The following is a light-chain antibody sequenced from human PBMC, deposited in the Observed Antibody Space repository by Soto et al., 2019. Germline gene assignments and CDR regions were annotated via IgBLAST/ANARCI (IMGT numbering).Light chain of an antibody. J-gene: IGKJ2*01. Sequence: DIQMTQSPSTLSASVGDRVTITCRASQSISSWLAWYQQKPGKAPKLLIYDASSLESGVPSRFSGSGSGTEFTLTISSLQPDDFAAYYCQQYNSYPLTVGQGTKLEI. V-gene: IGKV1-5*01. CDR3: QQYNSYPLT. CDR1: QSISSW. CDR2: DAS.